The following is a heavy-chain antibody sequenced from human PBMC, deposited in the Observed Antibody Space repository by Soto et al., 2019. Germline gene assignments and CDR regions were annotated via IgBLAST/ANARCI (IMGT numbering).Heavy chain of an antibody. V-gene: IGHV1-69*01. Sequence: QVQLVQSGAEVKKPGSSVKVSCKASGGTFSSYAISWVRQAPGQGLEWMGGIIPIFGTANYAQKFQGRVTITADESTSTAYMELSSLRSEDTAVYYCARADYSNYVAAYYYYGMDVWCQGTTVTVSS. CDR3: ARADYSNYVAAYYYYGMDV. CDR2: IIPIFGTA. CDR1: GGTFSSYA. J-gene: IGHJ6*02. D-gene: IGHD4-4*01.